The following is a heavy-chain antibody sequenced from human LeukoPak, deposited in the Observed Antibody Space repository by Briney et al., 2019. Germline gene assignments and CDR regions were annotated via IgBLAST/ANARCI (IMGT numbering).Heavy chain of an antibody. D-gene: IGHD2-2*01. CDR3: ARVGCSSTSCYLSYALNWFDP. Sequence: SETLSLTCAVYGGSFSGYYWSWIRQPPGKGLEWIGEINHSGSTNYNPSLKSRVTISVDTSKNQFSLKLSSVTAADTAVYYCARVGCSSTSCYLSYALNWFDPWGQGTLVTVSS. V-gene: IGHV4-34*01. J-gene: IGHJ5*02. CDR1: GGSFSGYY. CDR2: INHSGST.